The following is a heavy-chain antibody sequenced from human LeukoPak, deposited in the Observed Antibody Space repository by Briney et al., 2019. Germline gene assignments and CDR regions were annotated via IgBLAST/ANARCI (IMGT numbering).Heavy chain of an antibody. CDR1: GYTFTSYD. V-gene: IGHV1-8*01. CDR3: ARVFYYYYYYYMDV. Sequence: ASVKVSCKASGYTFTSYDINWVRQATGQGLEWMGWMNPNSGNTGYAQKFQGRVTITRNTSISTAYMELSSLRSEDTAVYYCARVFYYYYYYYMDVWGKGTTVTVSS. J-gene: IGHJ6*03. CDR2: MNPNSGNT.